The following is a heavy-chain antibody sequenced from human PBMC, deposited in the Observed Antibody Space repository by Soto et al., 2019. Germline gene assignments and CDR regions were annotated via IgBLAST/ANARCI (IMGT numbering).Heavy chain of an antibody. D-gene: IGHD3-22*01. J-gene: IGHJ4*02. Sequence: SVKVSCKASGGTFSSYAISWVRQAPGQGLEWMGGIIPIFGTANYAQKFRGRVTITADESTSTAYMELSSLRSEDTAVYYCASQSPAIINYYDSSESFDYWGQGTLVTVSS. CDR2: IIPIFGTA. V-gene: IGHV1-69*13. CDR3: ASQSPAIINYYDSSESFDY. CDR1: GGTFSSYA.